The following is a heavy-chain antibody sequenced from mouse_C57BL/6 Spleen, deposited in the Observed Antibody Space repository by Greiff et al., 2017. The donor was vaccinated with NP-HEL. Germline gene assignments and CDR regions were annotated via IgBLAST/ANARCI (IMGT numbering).Heavy chain of an antibody. Sequence: EVMLVESEGGLVQPGSSMKLSCTASGFTFSDYYMAWVRQVPEKGLEWVANINYDGSSTYYLDSLKSRFIISRDNAKNILYLQMSSLKSEDTATYYCARGGNYGEGWFAYWGQGTLVTVSA. CDR2: INYDGSST. CDR3: ARGGNYGEGWFAY. CDR1: GFTFSDYY. J-gene: IGHJ3*01. V-gene: IGHV5-16*01. D-gene: IGHD2-1*01.